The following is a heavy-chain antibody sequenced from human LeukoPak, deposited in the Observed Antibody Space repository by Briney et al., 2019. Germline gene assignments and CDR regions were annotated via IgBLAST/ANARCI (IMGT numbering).Heavy chain of an antibody. D-gene: IGHD3-10*02. CDR3: AELGITMIGGV. J-gene: IGHJ6*04. CDR1: GFTFSNYW. V-gene: IGHV3-74*01. CDR2: INSDGSST. Sequence: GGSLRLSCAASGFTFSNYWMHWVRQAPGKGLVWVSRINSDGSSTNYADSVKGRFTISRDNAKNSLYLQMNSLRAEDTAVYYCAELGITMIGGVWGKGTTVTISS.